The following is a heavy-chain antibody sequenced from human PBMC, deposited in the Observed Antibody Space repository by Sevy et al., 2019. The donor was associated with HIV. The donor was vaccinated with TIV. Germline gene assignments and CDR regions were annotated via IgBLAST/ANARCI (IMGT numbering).Heavy chain of an antibody. J-gene: IGHJ3*02. CDR3: ARDPDGYYYDSSGQRNYNAFDI. V-gene: IGHV3-21*01. CDR2: ISSSSSYI. D-gene: IGHD3-22*01. CDR1: GFTFSSYS. Sequence: GGSLRLSCAASGFTFSSYSMNWVRQAPGKGLEWVSSISSSSSYIYYADSVKGRFTISRDNAKNSLYLQMNSLRAEETAVYYCARDPDGYYYDSSGQRNYNAFDIWGQGTMVTVSS.